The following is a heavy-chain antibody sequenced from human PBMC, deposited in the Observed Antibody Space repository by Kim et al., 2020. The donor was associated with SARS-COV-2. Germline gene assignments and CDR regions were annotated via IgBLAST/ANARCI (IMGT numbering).Heavy chain of an antibody. V-gene: IGHV1-69*13. Sequence: SVKVSCKASGGTFSSYAISWVRQAPGQGLEWMGGIIPIFGTANYAQKFQGRVTITADESTSTAYMELSSLRSEDTAVYYCARDRRLYSSSWGYDYWGQGTLVTVSS. J-gene: IGHJ4*02. D-gene: IGHD6-13*01. CDR2: IIPIFGTA. CDR1: GGTFSSYA. CDR3: ARDRRLYSSSWGYDY.